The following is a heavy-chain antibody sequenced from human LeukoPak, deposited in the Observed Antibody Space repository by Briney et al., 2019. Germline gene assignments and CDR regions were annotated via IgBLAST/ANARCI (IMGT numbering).Heavy chain of an antibody. J-gene: IGHJ3*02. Sequence: GASVKVSCKASGYTFTGYYMHWVRQAPGQGLEWMGWINPNSGGTYYAQKFQGRVTMTRDTSISTAYMELSRLRSDDTAVYYCARNFLRITMIVVPGAFDIWGQGTMVTVSS. CDR1: GYTFTGYY. CDR3: ARNFLRITMIVVPGAFDI. V-gene: IGHV1-2*02. D-gene: IGHD3-22*01. CDR2: INPNSGGT.